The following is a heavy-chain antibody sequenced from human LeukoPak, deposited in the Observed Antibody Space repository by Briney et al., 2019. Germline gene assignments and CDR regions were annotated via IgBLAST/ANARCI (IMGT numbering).Heavy chain of an antibody. D-gene: IGHD6-13*01. V-gene: IGHV4-34*01. Sequence: SETLSLTCAVYGGSFSGYYWSWIRQPPGKGLEWIGEINHSGSTNYNPSLKSRATISVDTSKNQFSLKLSSVTAADTAVYYCARDRDDSGSWYSEYFQHWGQGTLVTVSS. J-gene: IGHJ1*01. CDR3: ARDRDDSGSWYSEYFQH. CDR1: GGSFSGYY. CDR2: INHSGST.